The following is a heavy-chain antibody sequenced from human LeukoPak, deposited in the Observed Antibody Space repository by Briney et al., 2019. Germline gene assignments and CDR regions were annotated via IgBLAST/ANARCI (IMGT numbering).Heavy chain of an antibody. Sequence: SETLSLTCTVSGGSISSSSYYWGWIRQPPGKGLEWIGSIYYSGSTYYNPSLKSRVTISVDKSKNQFSLKLSSVTAADTAVYYCAQAGDSSGYYSDYWGQGTLVTVSS. J-gene: IGHJ4*02. D-gene: IGHD3-22*01. CDR2: IYYSGST. CDR3: AQAGDSSGYYSDY. CDR1: GGSISSSSYY. V-gene: IGHV4-39*07.